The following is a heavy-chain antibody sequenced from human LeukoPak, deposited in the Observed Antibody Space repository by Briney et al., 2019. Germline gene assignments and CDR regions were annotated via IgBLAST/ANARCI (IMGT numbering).Heavy chain of an antibody. Sequence: GGSLRLSCAASGFTVSSNYMSWVRQAPGKGLEWVSVIYSGGSTYYADSEKGRFTISRDNSKNTLYLQMNSLRAEDTAVYYCARDKQAIGSGYYYYGMDVWGQGTTVTVSS. CDR2: IYSGGST. D-gene: IGHD2-15*01. CDR1: GFTVSSNY. CDR3: ARDKQAIGSGYYYYGMDV. V-gene: IGHV3-53*01. J-gene: IGHJ6*02.